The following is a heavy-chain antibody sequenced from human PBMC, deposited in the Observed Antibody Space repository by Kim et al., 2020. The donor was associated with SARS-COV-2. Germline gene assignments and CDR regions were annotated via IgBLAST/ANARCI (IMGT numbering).Heavy chain of an antibody. D-gene: IGHD4-17*01. J-gene: IGHJ4*02. V-gene: IGHV3-23*01. CDR2: ISGSGGST. CDR3: AKDFYAVTRYFDY. CDR1: GLTFSSNA. Sequence: GGSLRLSCAATGLTFSSNAMGWVRQAPGKGLEWVSVISGSGGSTCYADSVKGRFTISRDNSKNTLYLQMNSLRAEDTAVYYCAKDFYAVTRYFDYWGQG.